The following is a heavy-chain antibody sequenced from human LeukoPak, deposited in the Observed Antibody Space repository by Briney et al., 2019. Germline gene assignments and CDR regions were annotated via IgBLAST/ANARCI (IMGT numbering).Heavy chain of an antibody. CDR3: ARGHHYDSSGYYYFDY. J-gene: IGHJ4*02. CDR1: GASISSSSYY. D-gene: IGHD3-22*01. V-gene: IGHV4-39*07. Sequence: PSETLSLTCTVSGASISSSSYYWGWIRQPPGKGLEWIGNIYYSGSTYYNPSLKSRVTISVDTSKNQFSLKLSSVTAADTAVYYCARGHHYDSSGYYYFDYWGQGTLVTVSS. CDR2: IYYSGST.